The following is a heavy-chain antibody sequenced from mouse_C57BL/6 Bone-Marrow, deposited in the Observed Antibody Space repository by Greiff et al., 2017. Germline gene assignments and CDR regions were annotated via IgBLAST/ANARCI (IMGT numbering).Heavy chain of an antibody. Sequence: EVKLVESGEGLVKPGGSLKLSCAASGFTFSSYAMSWVRQTPEKRLEWVAYISSGGDYIYYADTVKGRYTISRDNARNTLYLQMSSLKAEDAAMYYCTREGSDRPFAYWGQGTLVTVSA. V-gene: IGHV5-9-1*02. CDR3: TREGSDRPFAY. CDR2: ISSGGDYI. D-gene: IGHD2-14*01. J-gene: IGHJ3*01. CDR1: GFTFSSYA.